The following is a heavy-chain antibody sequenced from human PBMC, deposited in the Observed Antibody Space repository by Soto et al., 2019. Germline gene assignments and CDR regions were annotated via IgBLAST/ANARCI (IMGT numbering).Heavy chain of an antibody. D-gene: IGHD6-19*01. CDR2: MNPNSGNT. Sequence: QVQLVQSGAEVKKPGASVKVSCKASGYTFTSYDINWVRQATGQGLEWMGWMNPNSGNTGYAQKFQGRVTMTRNTSISTAYMELSSLRSEDTAVYYCARGKRIRQCLARANNNYYYYYMDVWGKGTTVTVSS. J-gene: IGHJ6*03. V-gene: IGHV1-8*01. CDR1: GYTFTSYD. CDR3: ARGKRIRQCLARANNNYYYYYMDV.